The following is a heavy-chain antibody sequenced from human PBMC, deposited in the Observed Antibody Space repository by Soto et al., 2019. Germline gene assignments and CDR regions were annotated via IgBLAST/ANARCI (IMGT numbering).Heavy chain of an antibody. D-gene: IGHD6-19*01. CDR1: AYTFTSYA. V-gene: IGHV1-18*01. CDR2: ISAYNGNT. Sequence: SVKVSLKASAYTFTSYAISWVRQAPGQGLEWMGWISAYNGNTNYAQKLQGRVTMTTDTSTSTAYMELRSLRSDDTAVYYCARGVQWLPYFDYWGQGTLVTVSS. J-gene: IGHJ4*02. CDR3: ARGVQWLPYFDY.